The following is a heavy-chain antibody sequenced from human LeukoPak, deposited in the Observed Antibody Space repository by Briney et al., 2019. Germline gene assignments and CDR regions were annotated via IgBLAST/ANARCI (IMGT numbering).Heavy chain of an antibody. D-gene: IGHD1-26*01. J-gene: IGHJ6*03. Sequence: GGSLRLSCAASGFTFSSYWMSWVRQAPGKGLEWVANIKQDGSEKYYVDSVKGRFTISRDNAKNSLYLQMNSLRAEDTAVYYCAKVGAYYYYYMDVWGKGTTVTVSS. CDR3: AKVGAYYYYYMDV. CDR2: IKQDGSEK. V-gene: IGHV3-7*01. CDR1: GFTFSSYW.